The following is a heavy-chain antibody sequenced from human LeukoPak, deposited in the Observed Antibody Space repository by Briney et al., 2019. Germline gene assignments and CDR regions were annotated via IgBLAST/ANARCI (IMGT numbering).Heavy chain of an antibody. CDR2: IKSKTDGGTT. CDR3: PTDIGLRYFDWAVPFDY. CDR1: GFTFSNAC. D-gene: IGHD3-9*01. J-gene: IGHJ4*02. V-gene: IGHV3-15*01. Sequence: PGGSLRLSCAASGFTFSNACMSWVRQAPGKGLEWVGRIKSKTDGGTTAYAAPVKGRFTSSRDDSKNTLYLQMNSLKTEDTAVYYCPTDIGLRYFDWAVPFDYWGQGTLVTVSS.